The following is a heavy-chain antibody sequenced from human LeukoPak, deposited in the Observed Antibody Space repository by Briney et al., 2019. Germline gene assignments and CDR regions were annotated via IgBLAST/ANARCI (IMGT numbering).Heavy chain of an antibody. CDR1: GGSISSYY. V-gene: IGHV4-59*08. D-gene: IGHD4-17*01. CDR3: ARRGRDYEDFDL. J-gene: IGHJ5*02. CDR2: IYYSGST. Sequence: SETLSLTCTVSGGSISSYYWSWIRQPPGKGLEWIGYIYYSGSTNYNPSLKSRVTISVDASKNQFSLKLSSVTAADTAVYYCARRGRDYEDFDLWGQGTLVTVSS.